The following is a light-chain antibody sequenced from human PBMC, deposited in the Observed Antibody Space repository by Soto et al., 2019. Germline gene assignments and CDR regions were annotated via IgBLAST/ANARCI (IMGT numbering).Light chain of an antibody. Sequence: DIVLTQSPGTLSLSPGDRAALSCGASQSLSNNFLAWYQQKPGQAPRLLIYGASSRATGIPDRFSGSGSGTDFTLTISRLEPEDFAVYYCQQRSNWPPSTFGQGTKVDIK. CDR3: QQRSNWPPST. CDR2: GAS. J-gene: IGKJ1*01. CDR1: QSLSNNF. V-gene: IGKV3D-20*02.